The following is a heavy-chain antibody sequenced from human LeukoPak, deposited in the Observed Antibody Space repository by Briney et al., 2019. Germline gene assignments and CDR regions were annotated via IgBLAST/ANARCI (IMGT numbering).Heavy chain of an antibody. D-gene: IGHD3-22*01. J-gene: IGHJ5*02. Sequence: GGSLRLSCAASGFTFSSYEMNWVRQAPGKGLEWVSYISSSGSTIYYADSVKGRFTISRDNAKNSLYLQMNSLRAEDTAVYYCAREGYYDSSGYYFGLTPNNVNWFDPWGQGTLVTVSS. CDR3: AREGYYDSSGYYFGLTPNNVNWFDP. CDR1: GFTFSSYE. V-gene: IGHV3-48*03. CDR2: ISSSGSTI.